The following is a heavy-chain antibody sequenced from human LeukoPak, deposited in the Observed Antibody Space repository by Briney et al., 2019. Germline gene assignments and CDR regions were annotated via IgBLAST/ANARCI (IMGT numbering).Heavy chain of an antibody. J-gene: IGHJ4*02. D-gene: IGHD3-10*01. Sequence: SSETLSLTCTVSGGSISTITYSWDWIRQPPGRGLEWIGNIYYDANTNYNPSLNYNPSLNSRVTISVDTSKNHFSLRLSSVTAADTAVYYCARRLGSKKYYSDYWGLGTLATVSS. V-gene: IGHV4-61*05. CDR2: IYYDANTN. CDR3: ARRLGSKKYYSDY. CDR1: GGSISTITYS.